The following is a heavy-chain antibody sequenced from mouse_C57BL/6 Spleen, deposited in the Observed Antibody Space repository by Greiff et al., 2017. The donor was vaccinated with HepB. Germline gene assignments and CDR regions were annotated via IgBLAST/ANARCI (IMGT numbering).Heavy chain of an antibody. Sequence: QVQLQQSGAELVMPGASVKLSCKASGYTFTSYWMHWVKQRPGQGLEWIGEIDPSDSYTNYNQKFKGKSTLTVDKSSSTAYMQLSSLTSEDSAVYYCARGRYDYDGGYFDYWGQGTTLTVSS. CDR2: IDPSDSYT. J-gene: IGHJ2*01. D-gene: IGHD2-4*01. V-gene: IGHV1-69*01. CDR3: ARGRYDYDGGYFDY. CDR1: GYTFTSYW.